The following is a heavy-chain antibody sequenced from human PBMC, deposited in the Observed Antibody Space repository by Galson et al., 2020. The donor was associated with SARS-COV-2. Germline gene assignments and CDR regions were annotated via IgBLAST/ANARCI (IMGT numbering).Heavy chain of an antibody. CDR2: INHSGST. CDR1: GGSFSGYY. CDR3: ARGTRDITMRVMIVTTVSYYLDY. D-gene: IGHD3-22*01. Sequence: SQASETLSLTCAVYGGSFSGYYWSWIRQPPGKGLEWIGEINHSGSTNYNPSLKSRVTISIDTSKNQFSLKLSSVTAADTAVYYCARGTRDITMRVMIVTTVSYYLDYWGQGTLVTVSS. V-gene: IGHV4-34*01. J-gene: IGHJ4*02.